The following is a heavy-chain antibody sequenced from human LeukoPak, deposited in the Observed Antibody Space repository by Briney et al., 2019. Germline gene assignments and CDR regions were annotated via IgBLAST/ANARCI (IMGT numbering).Heavy chain of an antibody. CDR1: GFTFSSYA. Sequence: GGSLRLSCAASGFTFSSYAMHWVRQAPGKGLEWVAVISYDGSNKYYADSVKGRFTISRDNSKNTLYLQMNSLRAEDTAVYYCAREVRYYYDDGGQGTLVTVYS. J-gene: IGHJ4*02. D-gene: IGHD1-14*01. CDR3: AREVRYYYDD. V-gene: IGHV3-30-3*01. CDR2: ISYDGSNK.